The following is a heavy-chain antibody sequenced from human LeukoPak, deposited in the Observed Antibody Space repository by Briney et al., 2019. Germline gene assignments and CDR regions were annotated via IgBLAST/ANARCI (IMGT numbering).Heavy chain of an antibody. CDR1: GFTFSSYW. J-gene: IGHJ4*02. V-gene: IGHV3-15*01. D-gene: IGHD6-19*01. Sequence: GGSLRLSCAASGFTFSSYWMSWVRQAPGKGLEWVGRIKSKTDGGTTDYAAPVKGRFTISRDDSKNTLYLQMNSLKTEDTAVYYCTTSWQWPAFDYWGQGTLVTVSS. CDR2: IKSKTDGGTT. CDR3: TTSWQWPAFDY.